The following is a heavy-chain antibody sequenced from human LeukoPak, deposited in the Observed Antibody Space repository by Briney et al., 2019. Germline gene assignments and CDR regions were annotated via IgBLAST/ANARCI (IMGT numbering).Heavy chain of an antibody. Sequence: SETLSLTCTVSGGSISSYYWSWIRQPPGKGLEWIGYIYYSGSTNYNPSLKSRVTISVDTSKNQFSLKLSSVTAADTAVYYCARPYSGSGWYYFDYWGQGTLVTVSS. J-gene: IGHJ4*02. D-gene: IGHD6-19*01. CDR1: GGSISSYY. CDR3: ARPYSGSGWYYFDY. CDR2: IYYSGST. V-gene: IGHV4-59*12.